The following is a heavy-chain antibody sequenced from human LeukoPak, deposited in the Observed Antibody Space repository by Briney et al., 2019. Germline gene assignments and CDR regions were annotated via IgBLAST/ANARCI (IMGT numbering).Heavy chain of an antibody. D-gene: IGHD3-22*01. V-gene: IGHV3-21*01. Sequence: PGGSLRLSCAASGFTFSSYSMNWVRQAPGKGLEWVSSISSSSSYIYYADSVKGRFTISRDNAKNSLYLQMNSLRAEDTAVYYCARTVRRFFRDSSGYYSDAFDIWGQGTMVTVSS. CDR1: GFTFSSYS. J-gene: IGHJ3*02. CDR3: ARTVRRFFRDSSGYYSDAFDI. CDR2: ISSSSSYI.